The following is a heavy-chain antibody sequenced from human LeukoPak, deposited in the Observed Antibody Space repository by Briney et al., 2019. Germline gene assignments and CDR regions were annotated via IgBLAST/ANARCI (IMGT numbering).Heavy chain of an antibody. J-gene: IGHJ4*02. V-gene: IGHV3-23*01. D-gene: IGHD4-17*01. CDR3: AKDLPDYGDYIEGY. Sequence: GGSLRLSCAASGFPFSSFGVSWVRQAPGKGLEWVSTISGSGGIIDYADSVKGRFTFSRDNSRNMVYLQMNSLRAEDTAVYYCAKDLPDYGDYIEGYWGQGTLVTVSS. CDR1: GFPFSSFG. CDR2: ISGSGGII.